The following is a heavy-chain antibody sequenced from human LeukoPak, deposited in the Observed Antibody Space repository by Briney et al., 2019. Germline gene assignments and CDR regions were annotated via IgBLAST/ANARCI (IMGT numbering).Heavy chain of an antibody. CDR3: ARFDIAAAGTRDFDY. J-gene: IGHJ4*02. V-gene: IGHV3-7*01. CDR2: IKQDGSEK. CDR1: GFTFSSYW. Sequence: GGSLRLSCAASGFTFSSYWMSWDRQAPGKGLEWVANIKQDGSEKYYVDSVKGRFTISRDNAKNSLYLQMNSLRAEDTAVYYCARFDIAAAGTRDFDYWGQGTLVTVSS. D-gene: IGHD6-13*01.